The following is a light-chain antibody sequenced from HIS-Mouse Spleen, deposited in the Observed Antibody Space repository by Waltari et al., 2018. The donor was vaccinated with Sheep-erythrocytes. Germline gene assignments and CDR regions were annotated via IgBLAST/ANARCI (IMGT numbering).Light chain of an antibody. CDR2: EDH. CDR3: QVWDSSSDHHVV. V-gene: IGLV3-21*02. Sequence: SYVLTQSPSVSVAPGQTARITCGGNNIGSKSVHWYQQKPGQAPVLGVYEDHDRPSGIPERFAGSNSGNTATLTISRVEAGDEADYYCQVWDSSSDHHVVFGGGTKLTVL. J-gene: IGLJ2*01. CDR1: NIGSKS.